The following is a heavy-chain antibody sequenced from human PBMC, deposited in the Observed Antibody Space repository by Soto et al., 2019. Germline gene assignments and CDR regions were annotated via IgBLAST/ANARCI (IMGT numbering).Heavy chain of an antibody. CDR1: GYTFSSYV. CDR2: ISGVGTSK. CDR3: TKDLVTTITTLGH. Sequence: PVGSLRLSCAASGYTFSSYVMTWVRQAPGKGLEWVSSISGVGTSKFYADSVKGRFTISRDNSKNILYLQMDSLRAEDTAVYYCTKDLVTTITTLGHWGQGTLVTVSS. J-gene: IGHJ4*02. V-gene: IGHV3-23*01. D-gene: IGHD4-17*01.